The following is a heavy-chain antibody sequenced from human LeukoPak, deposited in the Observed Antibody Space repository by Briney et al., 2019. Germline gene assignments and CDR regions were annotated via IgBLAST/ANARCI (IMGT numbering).Heavy chain of an antibody. CDR3: AKGAVAASGYFQH. Sequence: GGSPRLSCAASGFTFDDYAMHWVRQAPGKGLEWVSGISWNSGSIGYADSVKGRFTISGDNAKNSLYLQMNSLRAEDTALYYCAKGAVAASGYFQHWGQGTLVTVSS. V-gene: IGHV3-9*01. CDR2: ISWNSGSI. J-gene: IGHJ1*01. D-gene: IGHD6-19*01. CDR1: GFTFDDYA.